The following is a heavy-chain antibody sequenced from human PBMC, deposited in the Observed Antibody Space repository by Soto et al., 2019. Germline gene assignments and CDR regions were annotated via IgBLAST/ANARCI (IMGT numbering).Heavy chain of an antibody. CDR3: AKAISCQWQIDY. CDR2: ISWNCGSI. J-gene: IGHJ4*02. V-gene: IGHV3-9*01. CDR1: GFTFDDYA. D-gene: IGHD6-19*01. Sequence: EVQLVESGGGLVQPGRSLRLSCAASGFTFDDYAMHWVRQAPGKGLEWVSGISWNCGSIGYAESVKGRFTISRDNDKTSLYPQRNSRRAEETALYCCAKAISCQWQIDYWGQGTLVTVSS.